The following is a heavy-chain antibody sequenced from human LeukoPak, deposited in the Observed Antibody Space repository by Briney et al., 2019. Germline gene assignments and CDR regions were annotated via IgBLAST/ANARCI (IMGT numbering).Heavy chain of an antibody. CDR1: GFTVSSNY. Sequence: GGSLRLSCAASGFTVSSNYMSWVRQAPGKGLEWVSIIYRGGNTYYADSVKGRFTISRDNSNKILYLQMNSLRAEDTVVYYCAKPRDYYGSGTYTIDYWGQGTLVTVSS. J-gene: IGHJ4*02. CDR2: IYRGGNT. CDR3: AKPRDYYGSGTYTIDY. D-gene: IGHD3-10*01. V-gene: IGHV3-53*05.